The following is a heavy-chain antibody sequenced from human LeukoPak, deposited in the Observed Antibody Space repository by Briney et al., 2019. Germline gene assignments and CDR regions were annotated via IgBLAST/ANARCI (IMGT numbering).Heavy chain of an antibody. CDR1: GGSISSYY. D-gene: IGHD3-3*01. CDR2: IYTSGST. J-gene: IGHJ6*03. Sequence: PSETLSLTCTLSGGSISSYYWSWIRQPAGKGLEWIGRIYTSGSTNYNPSLKSRVTMSVDTSKNQFSLKLSSVPAADTAVYYCAREYDFWSGYYYYYYMDVWGKGTTVTVSS. CDR3: AREYDFWSGYYYYYYMDV. V-gene: IGHV4-4*07.